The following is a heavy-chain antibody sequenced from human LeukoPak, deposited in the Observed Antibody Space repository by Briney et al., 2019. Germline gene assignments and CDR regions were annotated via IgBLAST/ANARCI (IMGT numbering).Heavy chain of an antibody. V-gene: IGHV6-1*01. CDR3: VRGVAVSGFDY. D-gene: IGHD3-10*01. CDR2: TYYRSKWFN. Sequence: SQTLSLTCAISGDSVSRNSAAWNWIRLSPSRGLEWLGRTYYRSKWFNDYAVSVQSRITINPDTSTNQVSLQLNSVTPEDTAVYYCVRGVAVSGFDYWGQGTLVTVS. CDR1: GDSVSRNSAA. J-gene: IGHJ4*02.